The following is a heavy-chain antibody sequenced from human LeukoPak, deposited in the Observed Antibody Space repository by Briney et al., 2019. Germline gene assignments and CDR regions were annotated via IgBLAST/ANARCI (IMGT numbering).Heavy chain of an antibody. CDR3: ARVVLANYDFWSGYYGVRPYFDY. Sequence: ASVKVSCKASGYTLTSYGISWVRQAPGQGLEWMGWISAYNGNTNYAQKLQGRVTMTTDTSTSTAYMELRSLRSDDTAVYYCARVVLANYDFWSGYYGVRPYFDYWGQGTLVTVSS. CDR1: GYTLTSYG. CDR2: ISAYNGNT. V-gene: IGHV1-18*01. D-gene: IGHD3-3*01. J-gene: IGHJ4*02.